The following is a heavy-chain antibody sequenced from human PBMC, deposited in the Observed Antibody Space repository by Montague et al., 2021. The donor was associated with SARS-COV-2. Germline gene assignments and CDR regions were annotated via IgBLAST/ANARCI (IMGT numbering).Heavy chain of an antibody. D-gene: IGHD3-16*01. CDR2: ISSSGSTI. V-gene: IGHV3-48*03. J-gene: IGHJ4*02. Sequence: SLRLSCAASGFTFSSYEMNWVRQAPGKGLEWVSYISSSGSTIYYADSVKGRFTISRDNAKNSQYLQMNSLRAEDTAVYYCARAVPYVFRPLKYFDYWGQGTLVTVSS. CDR1: GFTFSSYE. CDR3: ARAVPYVFRPLKYFDY.